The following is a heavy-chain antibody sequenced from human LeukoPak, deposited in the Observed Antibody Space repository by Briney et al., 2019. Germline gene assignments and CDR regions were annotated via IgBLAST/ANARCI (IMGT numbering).Heavy chain of an antibody. CDR2: IYYSGST. CDR3: ARGQLTTGVDY. D-gene: IGHD4-17*01. V-gene: IGHV4-59*01. Sequence: PSETLSLTCTVSGGSIGSYYWSWIRQPPGKGLEWIGYIYYSGSTNYNPSLKSRVTISVDTSKNQFSLKLSSVTAADTAVYYCARGQLTTGVDYWGQGTLVTVSS. J-gene: IGHJ4*02. CDR1: GGSIGSYY.